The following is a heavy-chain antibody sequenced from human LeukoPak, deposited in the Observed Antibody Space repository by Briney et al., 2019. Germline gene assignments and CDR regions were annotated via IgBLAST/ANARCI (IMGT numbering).Heavy chain of an antibody. V-gene: IGHV4-38-2*02. J-gene: IGHJ5*02. CDR3: AREGAVPGIDP. D-gene: IGHD3-16*01. CDR2: ISHSGTT. Sequence: SETLSLTCAVSGYSITSGFSWGWIRQPPGKGREWIGTISHSGTTDYKSTLESRLTISMDTSKNLFSLRLTSVTAADTAVYYCAREGAVPGIDPWGQGTLVTVSS. CDR1: GYSITSGFS.